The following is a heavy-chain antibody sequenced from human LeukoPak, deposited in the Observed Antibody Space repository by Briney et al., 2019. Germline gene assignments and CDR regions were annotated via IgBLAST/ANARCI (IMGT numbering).Heavy chain of an antibody. V-gene: IGHV1-18*01. Sequence: ASVKVSCKASGYAFATYAISWVRQAPGQGLEWMGWISTYTGKAKYAQKFQGRVSLTTDTSSRTAYMELRSLGFDDTAIYYCARQVAGDDSWSRLRYQYHYMDVCGKGTTVTVSS. CDR1: GYAFATYA. CDR2: ISTYTGKA. CDR3: ARQVAGDDSWSRLRYQYHYMDV. J-gene: IGHJ6*03. D-gene: IGHD3-3*01.